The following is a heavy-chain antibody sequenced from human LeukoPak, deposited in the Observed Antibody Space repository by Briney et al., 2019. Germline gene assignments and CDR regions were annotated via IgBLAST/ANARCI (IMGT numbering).Heavy chain of an antibody. CDR1: GGSFSGYY. CDR3: ARGLSSKPYIVRRPEKNYMDV. V-gene: IGHV4-34*01. D-gene: IGHD2-15*01. CDR2: INHSGST. Sequence: KPSETLSLTCAVYGGSFSGYYWSWIRQPPGKGLEWVGEINHSGSTNYNASLKSRVTISVDTSKNQFSLKLSSVTDADTAVYYCARGLSSKPYIVRRPEKNYMDVWGKGTTVTVSS. J-gene: IGHJ6*03.